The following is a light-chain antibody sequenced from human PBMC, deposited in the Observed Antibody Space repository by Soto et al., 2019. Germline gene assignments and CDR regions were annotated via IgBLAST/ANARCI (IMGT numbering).Light chain of an antibody. CDR2: DAS. V-gene: IGKV1-39*01. J-gene: IGKJ1*01. Sequence: DIQLTQSPSSLSASLGYKVTITCRASQSIRSYLNWVQQKPGKAPKLLIYDASSLQTGVPSRFSGSGSGTDFSLTISSLQPEDFATYYCQQSYSTPPWTFGQGTKVDNK. CDR1: QSIRSY. CDR3: QQSYSTPPWT.